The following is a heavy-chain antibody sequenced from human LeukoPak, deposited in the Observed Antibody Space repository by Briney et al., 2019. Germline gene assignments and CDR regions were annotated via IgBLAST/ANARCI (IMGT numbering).Heavy chain of an antibody. Sequence: PSETLSLTCTVSGGSVSSATYYWAWIRQPPGKGLEWIGSIYYSGSTYYNPSLKSPVTISVDTSKNQFSLKLSSVTAADTAVYHCARHGHHGNYDSWGQGTLVTVSS. V-gene: IGHV4-39*01. J-gene: IGHJ5*01. CDR3: ARHGHHGNYDS. CDR2: IYYSGST. D-gene: IGHD4-23*01. CDR1: GGSVSSATYY.